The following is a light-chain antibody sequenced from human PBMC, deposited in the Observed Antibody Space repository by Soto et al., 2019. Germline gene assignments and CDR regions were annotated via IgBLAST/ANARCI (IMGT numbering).Light chain of an antibody. CDR1: QTVDSNT. CDR3: QQYGSSPYT. J-gene: IGKJ2*01. Sequence: EIVLTQSPGNLYLSPGERATLSCRASQTVDSNTFAWYQQKPGQAPRLLIYGTSSWATGIPDRFSGSGSGTDFTLTISRLEPVDFAVYYCQQYGSSPYTVGQGTKLEIK. CDR2: GTS. V-gene: IGKV3-20*01.